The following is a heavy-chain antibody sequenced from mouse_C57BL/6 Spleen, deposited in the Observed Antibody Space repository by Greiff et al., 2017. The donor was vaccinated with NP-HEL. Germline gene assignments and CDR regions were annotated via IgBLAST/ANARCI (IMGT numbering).Heavy chain of an antibody. Sequence: EVNLVESGEGLVKPGGSLKLSCAASGFTFSSYAMSWVRQTPEKRLEWVAYISSGGDYIYYADTVKGRFTISRDNARNTLYLQMSSLKSEDTAMYYCTRDGTGTRAMDYWGQGTSVTVSS. CDR2: ISSGGDYI. J-gene: IGHJ4*01. CDR3: TRDGTGTRAMDY. D-gene: IGHD4-1*01. V-gene: IGHV5-9-1*02. CDR1: GFTFSSYA.